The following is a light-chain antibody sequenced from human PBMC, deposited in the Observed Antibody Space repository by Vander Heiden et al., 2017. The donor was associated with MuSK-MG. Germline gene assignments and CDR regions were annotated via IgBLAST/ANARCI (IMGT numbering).Light chain of an antibody. CDR1: SSDVGSYNL. Sequence: QSALNQPASVSGSPGQSIPISCTGTSSDVGSYNLVSWYQQHPGKAPKLMIYEVSKRPSGVSNRFSGSKSGNTASLTISGLQAEDEADYYCCSYAGSSTLVFGGGTKLTVL. J-gene: IGLJ2*01. V-gene: IGLV2-23*02. CDR3: CSYAGSSTLV. CDR2: EVS.